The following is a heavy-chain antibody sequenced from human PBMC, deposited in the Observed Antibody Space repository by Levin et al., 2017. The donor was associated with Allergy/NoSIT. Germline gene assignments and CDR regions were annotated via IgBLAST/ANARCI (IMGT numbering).Heavy chain of an antibody. CDR3: ARADNYYDSSDDAFDI. D-gene: IGHD3-22*01. J-gene: IGHJ3*02. V-gene: IGHV4-30-2*01. CDR1: GGSISSGGYS. Sequence: SQTLSLTCAVSGGSISSGGYSWSWIRQPPGKGLEWIGYIYHSGSTYYNPSLKSRVTISVDRSKNQFSLKLSSVTAADTAVYYCARADNYYDSSDDAFDIWGQGTMVTVSS. CDR2: IYHSGST.